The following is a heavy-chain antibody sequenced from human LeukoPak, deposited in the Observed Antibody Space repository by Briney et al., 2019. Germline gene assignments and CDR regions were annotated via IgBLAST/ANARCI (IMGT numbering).Heavy chain of an antibody. V-gene: IGHV3-53*01. J-gene: IGHJ4*02. CDR1: DFTVGSNY. D-gene: IGHD2-8*01. CDR2: IYSGGKT. CDR3: ARDGDDTTNW. Sequence: PGGSLRLSCAASDFTVGSNYMTWVRQAPGKGLEWVSVIYSGGKTFYADSVKGRFTISRDDSKNTLYLQMNSLRAEDRAIYYCARDGDDTTNWWGQGTLVTVSS.